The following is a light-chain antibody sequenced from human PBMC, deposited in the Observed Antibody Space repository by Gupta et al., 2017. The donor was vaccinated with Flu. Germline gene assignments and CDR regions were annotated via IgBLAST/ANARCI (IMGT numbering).Light chain of an antibody. Sequence: NFMLTQPHSVSESPGKPVVISRSCSSGSIASKYVQWYRQSPGSSHTTVIYDDDQRPSGVPDRFSGSIDSSSNSASLTISGLMPEDEADYYCQSYDGRKWVFGGGTKLTVL. CDR1: SGSIASKY. V-gene: IGLV6-57*01. J-gene: IGLJ3*02. CDR2: DDD. CDR3: QSYDGRKWV.